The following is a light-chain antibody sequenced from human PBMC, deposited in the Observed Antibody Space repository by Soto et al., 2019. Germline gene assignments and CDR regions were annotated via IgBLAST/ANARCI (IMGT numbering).Light chain of an antibody. Sequence: DIVMTQSPLSLPVTPGEPASISCRSSQSLLHSNGYNYLDWYLQKPGQSPQLLIYLGSNRASGVPDRVSGSGSGTDFTLKISRVEAEDVGVYYCMQALQTLWTFGQGNKVEIK. CDR1: QSLLHSNGYNY. J-gene: IGKJ1*01. V-gene: IGKV2-28*01. CDR2: LGS. CDR3: MQALQTLWT.